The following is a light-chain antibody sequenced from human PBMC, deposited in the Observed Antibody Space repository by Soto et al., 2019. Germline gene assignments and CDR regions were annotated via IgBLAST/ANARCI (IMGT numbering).Light chain of an antibody. Sequence: DIVMTQSPDSLAVSLGERATINCKSSQSVLYSPNNNNYLAWYQQKPGQPPKLLIYSASARESGVPDRFSGSGSGTDFTLTISSLQAEDVAVYYCHPYFTTPWTFGQGTKVEIK. CDR2: SAS. V-gene: IGKV4-1*01. CDR3: HPYFTTPWT. J-gene: IGKJ1*01. CDR1: QSVLYSPNNNNY.